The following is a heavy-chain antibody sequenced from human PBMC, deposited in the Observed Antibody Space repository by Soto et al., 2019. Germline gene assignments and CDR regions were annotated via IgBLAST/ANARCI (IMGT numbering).Heavy chain of an antibody. Sequence: SVKVSCKASGGTFSSYAISWVRQAPGQGLEWMGGIIPIFGTANYAQKFQGRVTITADESTSTAYMELSSLRSEDTAVYYCARDPKEYYYDSSGSTLAYWGQGTLITVSS. D-gene: IGHD3-22*01. J-gene: IGHJ4*02. CDR1: GGTFSSYA. CDR3: ARDPKEYYYDSSGSTLAY. CDR2: IIPIFGTA. V-gene: IGHV1-69*13.